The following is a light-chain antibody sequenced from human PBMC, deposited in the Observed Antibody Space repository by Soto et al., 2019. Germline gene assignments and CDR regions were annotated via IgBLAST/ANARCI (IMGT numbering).Light chain of an antibody. CDR3: QQYNSYSMT. V-gene: IGKV1-5*01. J-gene: IGKJ1*01. Sequence: LSASVGDRVTITCRASQSISSWLAWYQQKPGKAPKLLIYDASSLESGVPSRFSGSGSGTEFTLTISSLQPDDFATYYCQQYNSYSMTFGQGTKVDIK. CDR2: DAS. CDR1: QSISSW.